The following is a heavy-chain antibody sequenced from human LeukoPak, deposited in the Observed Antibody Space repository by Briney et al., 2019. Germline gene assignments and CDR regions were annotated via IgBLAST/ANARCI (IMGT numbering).Heavy chain of an antibody. J-gene: IGHJ4*02. CDR3: ARDESSSSGWYDARFDY. V-gene: IGHV1-69*13. D-gene: IGHD6-19*01. Sequence: VASVKVSCKASGGTFSSYAISWVRQAPGQGLEWMGGIIPIFGTANYAQKFQGRVAITADESTSTAYMELSSLRSEDTAVYYCARDESSSSGWYDARFDYWGQGTLVTVSS. CDR1: GGTFSSYA. CDR2: IIPIFGTA.